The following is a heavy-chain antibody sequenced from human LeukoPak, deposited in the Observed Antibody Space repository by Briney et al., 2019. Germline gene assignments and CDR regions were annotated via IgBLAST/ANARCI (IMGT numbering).Heavy chain of an antibody. J-gene: IGHJ4*02. D-gene: IGHD2-15*01. Sequence: SETLSLTCTVSGGSISSGDYYWSWIRQPPGKGLEWIGYIYYSGSTYHNPSLKSRVTISVDTSKNQFSLKLSSVTAADTAVYYCARDPTRYCSGGSCYGLDYWGQGTLVTVSS. V-gene: IGHV4-30-4*01. CDR2: IYYSGST. CDR1: GGSISSGDYY. CDR3: ARDPTRYCSGGSCYGLDY.